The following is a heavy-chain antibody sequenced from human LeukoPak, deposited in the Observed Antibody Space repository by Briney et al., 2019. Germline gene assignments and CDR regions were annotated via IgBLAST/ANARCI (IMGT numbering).Heavy chain of an antibody. CDR2: IVPMFTTS. Sequence: SVKVSCKASGGTFSSYAISWVRQAPGHGLEWMGAIVPMFTTSGYAQKFQGRVTITADESTSTAYMELSSLRSEDTAVYYCARDSVVGATGPDYWGQGTLVTVSS. J-gene: IGHJ4*02. CDR1: GGTFSSYA. D-gene: IGHD1-26*01. V-gene: IGHV1-69*13. CDR3: ARDSVVGATGPDY.